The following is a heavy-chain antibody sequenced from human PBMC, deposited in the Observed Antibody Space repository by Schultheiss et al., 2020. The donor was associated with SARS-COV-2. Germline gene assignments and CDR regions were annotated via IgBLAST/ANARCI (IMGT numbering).Heavy chain of an antibody. CDR1: GFTFSSYA. Sequence: GGSLRLSCAASGFTFSSYAMHWVRQAPGKGLEWVAVISYDGSNKYYADSVKGRFTISRDNAKNSLYLQMNSLRAEDTAVYYCATLGGGLTAANYYSDHWGQGTLVTVSS. D-gene: IGHD2-21*02. V-gene: IGHV3-30-3*01. CDR2: ISYDGSNK. J-gene: IGHJ4*02. CDR3: ATLGGGLTAANYYSDH.